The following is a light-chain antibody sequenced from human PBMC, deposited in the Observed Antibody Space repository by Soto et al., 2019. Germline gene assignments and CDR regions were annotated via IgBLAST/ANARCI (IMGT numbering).Light chain of an antibody. V-gene: IGKV1-39*01. CDR3: QQSYSRPRT. J-gene: IGKJ1*01. CDR1: QSISSY. CDR2: TAS. Sequence: DIHMTQSPSSLSASVGDRVTITCRASQSISSYLNWYQQKPGKAPNLLIYTASNLESGVPSRFSGSGSGTDFNLTITSLQPEDFATYFCQQSYSRPRTFGQGTKVEIE.